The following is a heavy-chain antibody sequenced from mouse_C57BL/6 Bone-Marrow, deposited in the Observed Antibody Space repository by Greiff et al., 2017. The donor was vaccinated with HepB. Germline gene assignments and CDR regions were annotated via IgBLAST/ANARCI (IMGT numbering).Heavy chain of an antibody. J-gene: IGHJ2*01. V-gene: IGHV5-6*01. Sequence: EVQGVESGGDLVKPGGSLKLSCAASGFTFSSYGMSWVRQTPDKRLEWVATISSGGSYTYYPDSVKGRFTISRDNAKNTLYLQMSSLKSEDTAMYYCARQGGYGNYLYYFDYWGQGTTLTVSS. D-gene: IGHD2-10*02. CDR3: ARQGGYGNYLYYFDY. CDR1: GFTFSSYG. CDR2: ISSGGSYT.